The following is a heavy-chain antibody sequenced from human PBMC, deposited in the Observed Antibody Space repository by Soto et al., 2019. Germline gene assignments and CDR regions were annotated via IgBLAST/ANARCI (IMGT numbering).Heavy chain of an antibody. CDR1: GGSISSTDYY. Sequence: SETLSLTCTVSGGSISSTDYYWSWIRQPPGKGLEWIGYIYSRGSTYYNPSLKSRVTISVDTSKNQFSLKLSSVTAADTAVYYCARSSRIYSLWSGYYFDSWGQGTLVTSPQ. CDR2: IYSRGST. V-gene: IGHV4-30-4*01. CDR3: ARSSRIYSLWSGYYFDS. D-gene: IGHD3-3*01. J-gene: IGHJ4*02.